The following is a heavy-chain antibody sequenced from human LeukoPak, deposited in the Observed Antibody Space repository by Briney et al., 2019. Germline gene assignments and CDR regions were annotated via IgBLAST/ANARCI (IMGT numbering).Heavy chain of an antibody. CDR3: ATHKSSDYLSPIDS. J-gene: IGHJ4*02. CDR1: GGSVSSSRYY. CDR2: IYYTGST. V-gene: IGHV4-39*01. Sequence: SETLSLTCPVSGGSVSSSRYYWGWIRQPPGKGLEWIGSIYYTGSTYYKPSLKSRVTISVDASKNQISLKLSSVTAADTAVYFCATHKSSDYLSPIDSWGQGTLVTVSS. D-gene: IGHD2/OR15-2a*01.